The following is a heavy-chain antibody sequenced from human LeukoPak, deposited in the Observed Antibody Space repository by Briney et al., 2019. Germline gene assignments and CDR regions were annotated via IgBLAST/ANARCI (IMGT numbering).Heavy chain of an antibody. V-gene: IGHV1-18*01. CDR2: ISAYNDNT. Sequence: ASVKVSCKASGYTFTSYDIGWVRQAPGQELEWMGWISAYNDNTNYAQKLQGRVTMTTDTSTNTAYMDLRSLRSDDTAVYYCARVATTTAMVSNWFDPWGQGTLVTVSS. J-gene: IGHJ5*02. CDR3: ARVATTTAMVSNWFDP. CDR1: GYTFTSYD. D-gene: IGHD5-18*01.